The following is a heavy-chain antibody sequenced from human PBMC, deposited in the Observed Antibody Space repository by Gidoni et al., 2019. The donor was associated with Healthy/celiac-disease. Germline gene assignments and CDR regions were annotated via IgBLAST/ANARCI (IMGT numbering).Heavy chain of an antibody. D-gene: IGHD3-3*01. V-gene: IGHV3-7*05. CDR2: IKQDGSEK. CDR3: ARDRYYDFWSAPYYYYYGMDV. J-gene: IGHJ6*02. CDR1: GFTFSSYW. Sequence: EVQLVESGGGLVQPGGSLRLSCAASGFTFSSYWMSWVRQAPGKGLEWVANIKQDGSEKYYVDSVKGRFTISRDNAKNSLYLQMNSLRAEDTAVYYCARDRYYDFWSAPYYYYYGMDVWGQGTTVTVSS.